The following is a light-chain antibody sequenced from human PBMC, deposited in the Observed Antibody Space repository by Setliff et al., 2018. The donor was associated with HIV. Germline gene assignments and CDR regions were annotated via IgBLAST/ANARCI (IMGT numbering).Light chain of an antibody. V-gene: IGLV2-11*01. CDR1: SSDVGGYNY. Sequence: QSVLTQPRSMSGSPGQSVTISCTGTSSDVGGYNYVSWYQHLPGKAPKLMIYDVTMRPSGVPDRFSGSKSGNTASLTISGLQSEDEADYYCCSYAGSYTSLYVFGTGTKVTVL. CDR2: DVT. CDR3: CSYAGSYTSLYV. J-gene: IGLJ1*01.